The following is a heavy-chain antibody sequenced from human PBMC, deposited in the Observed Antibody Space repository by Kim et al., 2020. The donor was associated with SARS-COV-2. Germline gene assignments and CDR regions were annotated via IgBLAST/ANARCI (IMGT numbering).Heavy chain of an antibody. CDR2: VNINERST. J-gene: IGHJ6*02. D-gene: IGHD2-21*02. CDR3: VRSDFGDFTGGFYYFQGMDL. V-gene: IGHV3-64D*06. CDR1: GFPFSSYP. Sequence: GGSLRLSCSASGFPFSSYPLHWVRQAPGKRLELVAVVNINERSTYYADAVKGRFTISRDNSKNTVYLQMGSLTSEDTAVYYCVRSDFGDFTGGFYYFQGMDLWGQGTTVTVSS.